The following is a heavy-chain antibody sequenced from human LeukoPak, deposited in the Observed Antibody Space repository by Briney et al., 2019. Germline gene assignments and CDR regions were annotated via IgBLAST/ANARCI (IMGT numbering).Heavy chain of an antibody. CDR1: GYTFTNHA. Sequence: ASVKVSCKASGYTFTNHAIHWVRQAPGQRLEWMGWINAGNDKTKYSQKFQGRVTITRDTSASTAYMELSSLRSEDAAVYYCASGDLGYCSSTSCPTRGNAFDAWGQGTMVTVSS. D-gene: IGHD2-2*01. CDR2: INAGNDKT. V-gene: IGHV1-3*01. J-gene: IGHJ3*01. CDR3: ASGDLGYCSSTSCPTRGNAFDA.